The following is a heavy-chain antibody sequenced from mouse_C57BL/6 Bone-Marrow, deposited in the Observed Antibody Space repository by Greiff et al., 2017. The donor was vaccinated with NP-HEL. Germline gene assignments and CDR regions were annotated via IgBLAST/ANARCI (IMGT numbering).Heavy chain of an antibody. CDR2: ISNGGGST. J-gene: IGHJ4*01. CDR1: GFTFSDYY. Sequence: EVKLVESGGGLVQPGGSLKLSCAASGFTFSDYYMYWVRQTPEKRLEWVAYISNGGGSTYYTDIVYGLFIIARENAKNTLYLQMNRLKSEDTAMYYCARIYYYAMDYWGQGTSVTVSS. V-gene: IGHV5-12*01. CDR3: ARIYYYAMDY.